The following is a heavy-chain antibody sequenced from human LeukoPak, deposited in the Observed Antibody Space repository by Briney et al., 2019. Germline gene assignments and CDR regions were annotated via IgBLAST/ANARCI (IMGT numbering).Heavy chain of an antibody. D-gene: IGHD3-3*01. CDR2: IYPGDSDT. CDR1: GCRFTSYL. Sequence: PGESLKISFKGSGCRFTSYLIGWVRPMPGKGLEGMGIIYPGDSDTRYSPSFQGQVTISADKSISTAYLQWSSLKASDTAMYYCARQERFLVSRAFDIWGQGTMVTVSS. J-gene: IGHJ3*02. V-gene: IGHV5-51*01. CDR3: ARQERFLVSRAFDI.